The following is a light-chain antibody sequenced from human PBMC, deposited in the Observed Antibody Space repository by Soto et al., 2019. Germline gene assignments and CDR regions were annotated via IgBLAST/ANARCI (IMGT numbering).Light chain of an antibody. J-gene: IGKJ5*01. CDR2: AAS. V-gene: IGKV3-20*01. CDR3: QHYDGSPQIT. Sequence: IVLTQSKGTLSLSPGERATLSFRASQSVTSSYLTWYQQKPGQAPRFLIYAASNRATGIPDRFSGSGSGTEFTLTISRLEPEDFAVYYCQHYDGSPQITFCQGTLLEI. CDR1: QSVTSSY.